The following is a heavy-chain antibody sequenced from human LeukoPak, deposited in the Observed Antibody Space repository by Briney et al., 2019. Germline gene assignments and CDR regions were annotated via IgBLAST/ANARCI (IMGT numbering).Heavy chain of an antibody. CDR1: GLTFSNYA. CDR3: ARDTTWIQLWLN. CDR2: IIGRSGST. J-gene: IGHJ4*02. D-gene: IGHD5-18*01. V-gene: IGHV3-23*01. Sequence: AGGSLRLSCAASGLTFSNYAMSWVRQAPGKGLEWVSGIIGRSGSTYYADSVKGRFTISRDNSKNTLYLQMNSLRADDTAVYYCARDTTWIQLWLNWGQGTLVTVSS.